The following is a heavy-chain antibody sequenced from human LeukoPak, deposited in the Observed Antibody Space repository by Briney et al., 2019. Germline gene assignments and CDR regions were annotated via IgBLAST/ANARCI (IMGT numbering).Heavy chain of an antibody. CDR3: AGDFDY. J-gene: IGHJ4*02. V-gene: IGHV3-30*03. CDR2: MSYDENNK. Sequence: PGRSLRLSCAASGFTFSSYIMHWVRQAPGQGLEWVAVMSYDENNKYYADSVRGRFTISRVNSQSGLYLQMSSLRAEDTAVYYCAGDFDYWGQGTLVTVSS. D-gene: IGHD3-10*01. CDR1: GFTFSSYI.